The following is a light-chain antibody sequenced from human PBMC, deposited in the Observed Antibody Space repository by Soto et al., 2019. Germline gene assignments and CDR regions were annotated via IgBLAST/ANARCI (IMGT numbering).Light chain of an antibody. Sequence: EVVVTQSPATLSVSPGERATLSCRASQSVTTYLAWYQQKPGQAPRLLIYDASTRATGIPARFSGSGSGTDFTLTISSLEPEDFAVYYCQQRSNWPSITFGQGTRLEI. V-gene: IGKV3-11*01. CDR2: DAS. CDR3: QQRSNWPSIT. CDR1: QSVTTY. J-gene: IGKJ5*01.